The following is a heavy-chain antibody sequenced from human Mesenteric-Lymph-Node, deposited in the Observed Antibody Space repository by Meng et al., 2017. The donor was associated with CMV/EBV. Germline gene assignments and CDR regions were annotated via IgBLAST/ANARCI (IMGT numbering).Heavy chain of an antibody. CDR1: GFTFSGVW. D-gene: IGHD4-17*01. CDR3: TTTAYSDSAFNR. V-gene: IGHV3-15*01. CDR2: IRSNDQGGLA. J-gene: IGHJ3*02. Sequence: GESLKISCAASGFTFSGVWMSWVRQAPGKGLEWVGRIRSNDQGGLADYAGPVKGRLTISRDDSTNTVYLQMNNLETEDTAVYYCTTTAYSDSAFNRWGQGTMVTVSS.